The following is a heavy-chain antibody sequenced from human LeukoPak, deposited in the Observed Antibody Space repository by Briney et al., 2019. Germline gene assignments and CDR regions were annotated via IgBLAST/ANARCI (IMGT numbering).Heavy chain of an antibody. CDR3: TKDHEGYFDY. CDR1: GGTFSSYA. J-gene: IGHJ4*02. Sequence: ASVKVSCKASGGTFSSYAISWVRQAPGQGLEWMARIIPIFGTSDYAQKFRGRVTITTDESTSTAFMELSGLRSEDTAVYYCTKDHEGYFDYWGQGSLVTVSS. V-gene: IGHV1-69*05. CDR2: IIPIFGTS.